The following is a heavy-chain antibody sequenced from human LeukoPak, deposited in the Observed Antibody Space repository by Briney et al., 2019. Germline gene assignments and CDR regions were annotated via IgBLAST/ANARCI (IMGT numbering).Heavy chain of an antibody. CDR2: ISGSGGST. D-gene: IGHD3-10*01. CDR1: GFTFSSYA. CDR3: AKFVNYGSYYYYYYIDV. J-gene: IGHJ6*03. Sequence: GGSLRLSCAASGFTFSSYAMSWVRQAPGKGLEWVSGISGSGGSTYYADSVKGRFTISRDNSKNTLYLQMNSLRAEDTAVYYCAKFVNYGSYYYYYYIDVWGKGTTVTVSS. V-gene: IGHV3-23*01.